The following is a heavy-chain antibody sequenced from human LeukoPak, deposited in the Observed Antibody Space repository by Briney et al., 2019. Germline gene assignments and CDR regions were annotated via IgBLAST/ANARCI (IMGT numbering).Heavy chain of an antibody. V-gene: IGHV3-33*01. CDR1: GFTFSSYG. Sequence: GGSLRLSCAASGFTFSSYGMHWVRQAPGKGLEWVAVIWYDGSNKYYADSVKGRFTISRDNSKNTLYLQMNSLRAEDTAVYYCARDGYHDSSGYQAYYYYMDVWGKGTTVTVSS. D-gene: IGHD3-22*01. CDR3: ARDGYHDSSGYQAYYYYMDV. J-gene: IGHJ6*03. CDR2: IWYDGSNK.